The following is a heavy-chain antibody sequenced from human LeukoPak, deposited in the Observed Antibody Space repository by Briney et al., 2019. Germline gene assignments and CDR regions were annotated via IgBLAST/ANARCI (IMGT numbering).Heavy chain of an antibody. CDR2: IKQDGSEK. D-gene: IGHD3-3*01. CDR3: ARGLTIFGVVNAAFDF. Sequence: GGSLRLTCASCGFTFSSYWMGWVRQAPGRGGECVANIKQDGSEKYYVDSVQGRSSISRDNAKNTLYLQMNSLRAEDTAVYYCARGLTIFGVVNAAFDFWGQGTMVTVSS. J-gene: IGHJ3*01. V-gene: IGHV3-7*04. CDR1: GFTFSSYW.